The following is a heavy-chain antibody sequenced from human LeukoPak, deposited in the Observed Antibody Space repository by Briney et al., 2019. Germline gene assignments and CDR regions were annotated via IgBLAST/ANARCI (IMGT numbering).Heavy chain of an antibody. D-gene: IGHD6-6*01. J-gene: IGHJ4*02. CDR2: IKPDSGGT. V-gene: IGHV1-2*02. Sequence: ASVKVSCKASGYTFTAYYMHWVRQAPGQGLEWMGWIKPDSGGTNYGKKFQGRVTMTRDTSISTAHMELSRLRSDDTAVYYCATQEYTNSSTDYWGQGTLVTVSS. CDR1: GYTFTAYY. CDR3: ATQEYTNSSTDY.